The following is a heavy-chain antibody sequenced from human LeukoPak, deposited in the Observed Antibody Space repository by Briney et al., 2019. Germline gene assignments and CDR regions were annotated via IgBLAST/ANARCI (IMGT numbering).Heavy chain of an antibody. CDR1: GGSISSSSYY. D-gene: IGHD4-17*01. Sequence: SETLSLTCTVSGGSISSSSYYWGWIRQPPGKGLEWIGSIYYSGSTYYNPSLKSRVTISVDTSKNQFSLKLSSVTAADTAVYYCARAQPNYGDYVDYWGQGTLVTVSS. CDR2: IYYSGST. V-gene: IGHV4-39*07. J-gene: IGHJ4*02. CDR3: ARAQPNYGDYVDY.